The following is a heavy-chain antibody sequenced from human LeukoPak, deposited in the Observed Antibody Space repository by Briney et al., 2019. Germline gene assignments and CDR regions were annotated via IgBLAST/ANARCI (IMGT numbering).Heavy chain of an antibody. Sequence: GSLRLSCAASGFTFSSYGMHWVRQAPGKGLEWVAVIWYDGSNKYYADSVKGRFTISRDNSKNTLYLQMNSLRAEDTAVYYCAKHAYGSGKQAIDYWGQGTLVTVSS. CDR1: GFTFSSYG. CDR3: AKHAYGSGKQAIDY. CDR2: IWYDGSNK. V-gene: IGHV3-33*06. D-gene: IGHD3-10*01. J-gene: IGHJ4*02.